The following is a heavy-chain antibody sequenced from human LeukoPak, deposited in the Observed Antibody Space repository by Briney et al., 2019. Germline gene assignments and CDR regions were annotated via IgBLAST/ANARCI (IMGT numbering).Heavy chain of an antibody. Sequence: LSLTCIVSGGAISTYYWSWIRQPPGKGLEWVSGISWNSGSIGYADSVKGRFTISRDNAKNSLYLQMNSLRAEDTALYYCAKGYYDILTGYYNKGEYFQHWGQGTLVTVSS. CDR1: GGAISTYY. D-gene: IGHD3-9*01. J-gene: IGHJ1*01. CDR2: ISWNSGSI. CDR3: AKGYYDILTGYYNKGEYFQH. V-gene: IGHV3-9*01.